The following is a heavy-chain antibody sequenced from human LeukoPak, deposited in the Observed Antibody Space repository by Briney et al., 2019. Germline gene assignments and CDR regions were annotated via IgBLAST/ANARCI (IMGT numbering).Heavy chain of an antibody. V-gene: IGHV4-38-2*02. CDR3: ARKPVTDYSNYLWYYYYMDV. J-gene: IGHJ6*03. Sequence: SETLSLTCTVSGYSISSGYYWGWIRQPPGKGLEWIGSIYHSGRTFYNPSLKSRVTISVDTSKNQFSLKLSSVTAADTAVYYCARKPVTDYSNYLWYYYYMDVWGKGTTVTVSS. D-gene: IGHD4-11*01. CDR1: GYSISSGYY. CDR2: IYHSGRT.